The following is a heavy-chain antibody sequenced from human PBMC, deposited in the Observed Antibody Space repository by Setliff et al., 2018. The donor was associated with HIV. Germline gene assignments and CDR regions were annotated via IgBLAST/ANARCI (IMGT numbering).Heavy chain of an antibody. V-gene: IGHV4-39*07. CDR3: VRDPIHYMDV. D-gene: IGHD3-9*01. CDR1: GGSVSSSRFY. CDR2: LYNTGST. J-gene: IGHJ6*03. Sequence: SETLSLTCSVSGGSVSSSRFYWGWIRQPPGKGLEWIGSLYNTGSTYYNPSLKRRVTILVDTPKNQFSLKLTSVTAADTAVYFCVRDPIHYMDVWGKGTTVTVS.